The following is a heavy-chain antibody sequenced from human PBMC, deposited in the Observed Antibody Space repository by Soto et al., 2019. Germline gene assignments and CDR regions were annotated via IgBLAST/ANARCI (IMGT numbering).Heavy chain of an antibody. CDR3: ARDLTYYYDSSGYSDY. CDR1: GFTFSSYG. CDR2: IWYDGSNK. Sequence: GSLRLSCAASGFTFSSYGMHWVRQAPGKGLEWVAVIWYDGSNKYYADSVKGRFTISRDNSKNTLYLQMNSLRAEDTAVYYCARDLTYYYDSSGYSDYWGQGTLVTVSS. V-gene: IGHV3-33*01. J-gene: IGHJ4*02. D-gene: IGHD3-22*01.